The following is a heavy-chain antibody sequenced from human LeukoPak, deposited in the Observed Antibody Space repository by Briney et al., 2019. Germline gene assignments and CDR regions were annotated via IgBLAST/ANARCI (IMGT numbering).Heavy chain of an antibody. V-gene: IGHV4-34*01. Sequence: SETLSLTCAVYGGSFSDYYWSWIRQPPGKGLEWIGEINHSGSTNYNPSLKSRVTISVDTSKNQFSLKLSSVTAADTAVYYCARIRVAARNYYYYYGMDVWGQGTTVTVSS. J-gene: IGHJ6*02. CDR3: ARIRVAARNYYYYYGMDV. D-gene: IGHD6-6*01. CDR1: GGSFSDYY. CDR2: INHSGST.